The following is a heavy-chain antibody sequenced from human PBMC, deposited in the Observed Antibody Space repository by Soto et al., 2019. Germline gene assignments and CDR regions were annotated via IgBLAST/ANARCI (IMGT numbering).Heavy chain of an antibody. CDR1: GYNFDTSW. V-gene: IGHV5-51*01. CDR2: IYPGDSDT. CDR3: ARHEQYYYYYGMDV. Sequence: ESLNISCKVSGYNFDTSWIGWVRQMPGKGLEWMGIIYPGDSDTRYSPSFQGRVTISADNSISTAYLQWSSLKASDTAMYYCARHEQYYYYYGMDVWGQGTTVTVS. J-gene: IGHJ6*02.